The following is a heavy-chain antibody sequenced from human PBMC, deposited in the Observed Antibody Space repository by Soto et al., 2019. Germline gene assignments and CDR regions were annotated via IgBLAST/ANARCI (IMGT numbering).Heavy chain of an antibody. Sequence: XESLKIFREGSGYSFTSYWLVWVRQMPGKGLDGMGIIYPGDSDTRYSPSFQGQVTISADKSIRTAYLQWSSLKASDTAMYYCARQSVIKSEYSSSSAIHHAPYPPYGMDVWGQGTTVTVSS. J-gene: IGHJ6*02. V-gene: IGHV5-51*01. CDR3: ARQSVIKSEYSSSSAIHHAPYPPYGMDV. D-gene: IGHD6-6*01. CDR2: IYPGDSDT. CDR1: GYSFTSYW.